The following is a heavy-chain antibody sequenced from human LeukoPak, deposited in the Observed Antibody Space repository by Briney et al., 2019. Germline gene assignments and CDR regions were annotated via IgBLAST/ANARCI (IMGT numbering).Heavy chain of an antibody. CDR2: ISWNGGNM. V-gene: IGHV3-9*01. J-gene: IGHJ2*01. CDR3: AKGPGLGAGKRYLDL. CDR1: GFMFRDYA. D-gene: IGHD6-13*01. Sequence: GGSLRLLCAPSGFMFRDYALQWVRQATGKGLEWVSCISWNGGNMYYVDSVKGRLTISRDNAKNSLSLQMNSLKPEDTALYYCAKGPGLGAGKRYLDLWGRGTLVIVSS.